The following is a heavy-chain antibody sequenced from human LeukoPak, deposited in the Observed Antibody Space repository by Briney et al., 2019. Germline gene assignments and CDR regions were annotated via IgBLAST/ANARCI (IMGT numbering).Heavy chain of an antibody. CDR2: ISGSGGST. CDR3: AKALVPYSSSWYWFDP. Sequence: GGSLRLSCAASGFTFSSYAMSWVRQAPGKGLEWVSAISGSGGSTYYADSVKGRFTISRDNSKNTLYLQMNSLRAEDTAVYYCAKALVPYSSSWYWFDPWGQGTLVTVSS. V-gene: IGHV3-23*01. CDR1: GFTFSSYA. J-gene: IGHJ5*02. D-gene: IGHD6-13*01.